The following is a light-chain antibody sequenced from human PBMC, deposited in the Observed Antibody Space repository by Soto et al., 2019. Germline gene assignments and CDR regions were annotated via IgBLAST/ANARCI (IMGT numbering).Light chain of an antibody. CDR1: QSVSSN. V-gene: IGKV3-15*01. CDR3: QQYNNWPPT. CDR2: GAS. Sequence: EIVMTQSPATLSVSPGERATLSCRASQSVSSNLAWYQQKPGQAPRLPIYGASTRATGIPARFSGSGSGTEFTLTISSLQSEDFAVYYCQQYNNWPPTLGQGTKVDIK. J-gene: IGKJ1*01.